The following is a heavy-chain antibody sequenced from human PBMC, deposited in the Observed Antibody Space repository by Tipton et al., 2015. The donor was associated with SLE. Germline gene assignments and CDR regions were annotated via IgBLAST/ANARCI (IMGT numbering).Heavy chain of an antibody. CDR1: GGSISSHY. D-gene: IGHD7-27*01. CDR3: ARLTPWGYDY. CDR2: IYYSGNT. J-gene: IGHJ4*02. V-gene: IGHV4-59*08. Sequence: TLSLTCSVSGGSISSHYWSWIRQPPGKGLEWIGFIYYSGNTFYNPFLKSRVTISVDKSKSQFSLELRSVTAADTAVYYCARLTPWGYDYWGPGMLVTVSS.